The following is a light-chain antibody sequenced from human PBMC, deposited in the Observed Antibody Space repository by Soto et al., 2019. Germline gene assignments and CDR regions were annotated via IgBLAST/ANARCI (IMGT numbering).Light chain of an antibody. CDR3: QSYDNTNQVV. Sequence: NFMLTQPLSVSESPGKTVTISCTRSSGTIGSNYVQWYQQRPGSVPTTVIYEDNQRPSGVPDRFAGSIDRSSNSASLTISGLKTEDEADYYCQSYDNTNQVVFGGGTQLTVL. J-gene: IGLJ2*01. CDR2: EDN. V-gene: IGLV6-57*04. CDR1: SGTIGSNY.